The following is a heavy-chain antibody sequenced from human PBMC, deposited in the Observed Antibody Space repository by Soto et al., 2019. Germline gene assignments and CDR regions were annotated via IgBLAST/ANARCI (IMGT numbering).Heavy chain of an antibody. J-gene: IGHJ6*02. CDR1: GGSISSYY. V-gene: IGHV4-59*08. D-gene: IGHD1-26*01. CDR2: IYYSGST. Sequence: SETLSLTCTVSGGSISSYYWSWIRQPPGKGLEWIGYIYYSGSTNYNPSLKSRVTISVDTSKNQLSLKLSSVTAADTAVYYCARQVVGATTYYYGMDVWGQGTTVTVSS. CDR3: ARQVVGATTYYYGMDV.